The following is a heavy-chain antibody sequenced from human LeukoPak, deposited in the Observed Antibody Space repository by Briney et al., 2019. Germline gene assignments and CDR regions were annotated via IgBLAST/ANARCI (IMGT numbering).Heavy chain of an antibody. V-gene: IGHV4-59*01. CDR2: NYYSGNT. J-gene: IGHJ4*02. CDR3: ARVDDYNALDY. CDR1: GGSISGYY. D-gene: IGHD5-24*01. Sequence: PSETLSLTCTVSGGSISGYYWSWIRQPPGKGLDWIGYNYYSGNTNYNPSLKSRVTISVDTSKNQFSLKLSSVTAADTAVYYCARVDDYNALDYWGQGTLVTVSS.